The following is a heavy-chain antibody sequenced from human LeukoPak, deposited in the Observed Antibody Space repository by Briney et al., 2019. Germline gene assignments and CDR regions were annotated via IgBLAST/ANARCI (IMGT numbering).Heavy chain of an antibody. Sequence: GSLRLSCAASGFTFSSYGMHWVRQAPGKGLEWVAVISYDGSNKYYADSVKGRFTISRDNSKNTLYLQMNSLRAEDTAVYYCAKAPGWDIVVVPAGPFDYWGQGTLVTVSS. J-gene: IGHJ4*02. CDR1: GFTFSSYG. CDR3: AKAPGWDIVVVPAGPFDY. V-gene: IGHV3-30*18. CDR2: ISYDGSNK. D-gene: IGHD2-2*01.